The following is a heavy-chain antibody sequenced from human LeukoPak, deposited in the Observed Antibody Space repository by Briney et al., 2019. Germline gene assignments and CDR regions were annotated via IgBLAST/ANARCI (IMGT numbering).Heavy chain of an antibody. CDR3: AKVHYAAVAGWYYYYMDV. V-gene: IGHV3-30*18. Sequence: GGSLRLSCAVSGFTVSNNYMNWVRQAPGKGLEWVAVISYDGSNKYYADSVKGRFTISRDNSKNTLYLQINSLRAEDTAVYYCAKVHYAAVAGWYYYYMDVWGKGTTVTVSS. CDR2: ISYDGSNK. J-gene: IGHJ6*03. D-gene: IGHD6-19*01. CDR1: GFTVSNNY.